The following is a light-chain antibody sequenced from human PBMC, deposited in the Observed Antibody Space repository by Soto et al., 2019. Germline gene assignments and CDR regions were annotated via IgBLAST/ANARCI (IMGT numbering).Light chain of an antibody. CDR3: QKYNSAPWT. V-gene: IGKV1-27*01. CDR1: QGISNY. Sequence: DIQMTQSPSSLSASVGDRVTITCRASQGISNYLAWYQQKPGQVPKLLIYAAYTLQSGVPSRCSGRASGTDFNLTISSLQSEDVATYYCQKYNSAPWTFGQEAKVEIK. J-gene: IGKJ1*01. CDR2: AAY.